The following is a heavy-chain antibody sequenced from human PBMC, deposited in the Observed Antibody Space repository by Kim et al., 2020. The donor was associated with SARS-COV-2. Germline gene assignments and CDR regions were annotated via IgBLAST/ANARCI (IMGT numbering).Heavy chain of an antibody. V-gene: IGHV3-30*01. J-gene: IGHJ6*02. Sequence: ADSRKGRFTISRDNTENTLYRQMNRLRAEETAVYYCARVSSMCYYYYGMDVWGQGPTVTVSS. CDR3: ARVSSMCYYYYGMDV.